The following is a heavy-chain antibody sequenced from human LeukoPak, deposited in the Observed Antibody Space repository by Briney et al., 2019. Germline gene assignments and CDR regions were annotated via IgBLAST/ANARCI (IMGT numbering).Heavy chain of an antibody. CDR3: ARRRFGGVMDY. J-gene: IGHJ4*02. CDR2: IYTSGST. D-gene: IGHD3-16*01. Sequence: SETLSLTCTVSGGSISSYYWSWIRQPPGKGLEWIGYIYTSGSTNYNPSLKSRVTISVDTSKNQFSLKLSSVTAADTAVYYCARRRFGGVMDYWGQGTLVTVSS. V-gene: IGHV4-4*09. CDR1: GGSISSYY.